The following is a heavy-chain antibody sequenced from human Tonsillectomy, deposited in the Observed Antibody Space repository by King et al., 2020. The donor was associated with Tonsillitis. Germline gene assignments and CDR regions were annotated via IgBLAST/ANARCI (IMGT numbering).Heavy chain of an antibody. CDR3: AKDWPAYCGGDCYSHGFDY. Sequence: VQLVESGGGLVQPGGSLRLSCAASGFTFSSYAMSWVRQAPGKGLEWVSVIYSGGSSTYYADSVKGRFTISRDNSKNTLYLQMNSLRAEDTAVYYCAKDWPAYCGGDCYSHGFDYGGQGTLVPVSS. V-gene: IGHV3-23*03. D-gene: IGHD2-21*02. CDR2: IYSGGSST. CDR1: GFTFSSYA. J-gene: IGHJ4*02.